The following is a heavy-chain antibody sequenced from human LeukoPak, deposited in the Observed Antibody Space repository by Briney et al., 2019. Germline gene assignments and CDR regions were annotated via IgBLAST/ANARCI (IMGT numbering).Heavy chain of an antibody. J-gene: IGHJ3*02. CDR3: ARDRVGGANARDALDI. V-gene: IGHV3-33*01. CDR2: IWYDGNNK. D-gene: IGHD3-16*01. Sequence: PGGSLRLSCAASGFTFSSYGMHWVRQAPGKGLEWVAVIWYDGNNKYYVDSVKGRFTITRDNSKNTLYLQMNSLRAEDTAVYYWARDRVGGANARDALDIGAKGTMVTVSS. CDR1: GFTFSSYG.